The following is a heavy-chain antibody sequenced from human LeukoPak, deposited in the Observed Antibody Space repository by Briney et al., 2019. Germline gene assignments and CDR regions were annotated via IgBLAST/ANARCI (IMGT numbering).Heavy chain of an antibody. Sequence: GGSLRLSCAASGFIFTNYFMSWVRQAPGKGQEWVASIKHDGSEKYCVDSVRGRFTISRDNTMNSLYLQMSSLRAEDTAVYYCATDRGWRTSGYYLYYFEYWGQGTLVTFSS. D-gene: IGHD3-3*01. V-gene: IGHV3-7*01. J-gene: IGHJ4*02. CDR3: ATDRGWRTSGYYLYYFEY. CDR1: GFIFTNYF. CDR2: IKHDGSEK.